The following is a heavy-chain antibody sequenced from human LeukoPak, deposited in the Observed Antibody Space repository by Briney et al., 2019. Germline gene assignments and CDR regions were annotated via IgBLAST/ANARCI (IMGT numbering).Heavy chain of an antibody. Sequence: SETLSLTCTVSGGSISSYYWSWFRQPPGKGLEWIGYIYYSGSTNYNPSLKSRVTISVDTSKNQLSLKLSSVTAADTAVYYCARDNDFGDAFDFWGQGTMVSVSS. CDR2: IYYSGST. V-gene: IGHV4-59*01. J-gene: IGHJ3*01. CDR1: GGSISSYY. CDR3: ARDNDFGDAFDF. D-gene: IGHD4-17*01.